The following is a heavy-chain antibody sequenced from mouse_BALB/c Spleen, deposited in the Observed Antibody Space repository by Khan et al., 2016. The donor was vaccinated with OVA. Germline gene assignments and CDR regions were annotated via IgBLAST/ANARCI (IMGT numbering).Heavy chain of an antibody. CDR1: GFIIKDTY. Sequence: VQLQQSGAELVKLGASVKLFCTASGFIIKDTYLPWVKQRPEQGLEWIGRIAPANGNTQYDPKFQGKATITSDTSSDTSYLQLNSLTSEDTAVLYCARPSYDPRDFEVWGAGSTVTV. V-gene: IGHV14-3*02. CDR3: ARPSYDPRDFEV. D-gene: IGHD2-3*01. CDR2: IAPANGNT. J-gene: IGHJ1*01.